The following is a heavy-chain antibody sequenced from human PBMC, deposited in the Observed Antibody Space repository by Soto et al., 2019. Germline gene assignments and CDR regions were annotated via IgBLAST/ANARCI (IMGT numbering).Heavy chain of an antibody. V-gene: IGHV1-8*01. CDR1: GYTFTSYD. CDR2: MNPNSGNT. CDR3: ARLRWLRSYYYYYGMDV. Sequence: QVQLVQSGAEVKKPGASVKVSCKASGYTFTSYDINWVRQATGQGLEWMGWMNPNSGNTGYAQKFQGRVTKTRNTSISTAYMELRSLRSEDTAVYYCARLRWLRSYYYYYGMDVWGQGTTVTVSS. J-gene: IGHJ6*02. D-gene: IGHD4-17*01.